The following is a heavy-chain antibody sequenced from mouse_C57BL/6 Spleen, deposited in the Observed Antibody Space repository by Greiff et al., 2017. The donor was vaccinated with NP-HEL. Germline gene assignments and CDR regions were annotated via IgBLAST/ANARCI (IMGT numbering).Heavy chain of an antibody. J-gene: IGHJ3*01. CDR1: GYAFSSSW. CDR2: IYPGDGDT. Sequence: QVQLKQPGAELVKPGASVKLSCKASGYAFSSSWMNWVKQRPGKGLEWIGRIYPGDGDTNYNGKFKGKATLTADKSSSTAYMQLSSLTSEDSAVYFCAKGSPFAYWGQGTLVTVSA. V-gene: IGHV1-82*01. CDR3: AKGSPFAY.